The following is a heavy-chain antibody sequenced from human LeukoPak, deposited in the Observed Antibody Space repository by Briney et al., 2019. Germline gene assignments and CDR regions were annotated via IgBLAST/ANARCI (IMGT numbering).Heavy chain of an antibody. CDR3: ARGGDLTDFPFDY. J-gene: IGHJ4*02. Sequence: PGGSLRLSCAASGFTFSSYGMSWVRQAPGKGLEWVSAISGSGGSTYYADSVKGRFTISRDNSKNTLYLQMNSLRAEDTAVYYCARGGDLTDFPFDYWGQGTLVTVSS. D-gene: IGHD3-9*01. CDR1: GFTFSSYG. V-gene: IGHV3-23*01. CDR2: ISGSGGST.